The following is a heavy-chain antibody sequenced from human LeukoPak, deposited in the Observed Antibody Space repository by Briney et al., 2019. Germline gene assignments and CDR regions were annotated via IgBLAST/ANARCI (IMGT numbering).Heavy chain of an antibody. CDR3: XRLIXXGVAYYYYMDV. V-gene: IGHV4-39*07. D-gene: IGHD3-10*01. Sequence: PSETLSLTCTVSGGSISSSSYYWGWIRQPPGKGLEWIGXXYYSGSTYYNPSXKSRVTISVDTSKNQFSLKLSSVTAADTAVYXXXRLIXXGVAYYYYMDVWGKGTTVTVSS. CDR1: GGSISSSSYY. J-gene: IGHJ6*03. CDR2: XYYSGST.